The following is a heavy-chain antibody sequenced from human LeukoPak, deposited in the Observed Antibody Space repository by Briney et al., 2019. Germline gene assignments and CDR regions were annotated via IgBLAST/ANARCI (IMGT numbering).Heavy chain of an antibody. V-gene: IGHV3-23*01. D-gene: IGHD3-22*01. CDR1: GFTFSSHA. J-gene: IGHJ3*02. CDR3: AKDLRYYDSSGYYTKASDAFDI. Sequence: GGSLRLSCAASGFTFSSHAMSWVRQAPGKGLEWVSAISGSGGSTYYADSVKGRFTISRDNSKNALYLQMNSLRAEDTAVYYCAKDLRYYDSSGYYTKASDAFDIWGQGTMVTVSS. CDR2: ISGSGGST.